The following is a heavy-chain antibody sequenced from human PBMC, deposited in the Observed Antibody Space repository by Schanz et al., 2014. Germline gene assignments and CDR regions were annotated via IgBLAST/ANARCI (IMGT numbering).Heavy chain of an antibody. D-gene: IGHD4-4*01. J-gene: IGHJ3*02. Sequence: EVQLVESGGGLVKPGGSLRLSCAASGFTFSSYSMTWVRQAPGKGLEWVSYISSGGSDTYYADSVQGRFTISRDNARNSLYLQMNSLRAEDTAVYFCAKDRWRATVMVDAFDIWGQGTKVTVSS. CDR2: ISSGGSDT. CDR1: GFTFSSYS. CDR3: AKDRWRATVMVDAFDI. V-gene: IGHV3-21*05.